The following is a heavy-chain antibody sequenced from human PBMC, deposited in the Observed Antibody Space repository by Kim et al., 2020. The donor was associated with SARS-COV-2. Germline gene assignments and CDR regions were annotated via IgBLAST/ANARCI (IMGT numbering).Heavy chain of an antibody. Sequence: ASVKVSCKASGYTFTSYGISWVRQAPGQGLEWMGWISVYNGNTNYAQKLQGRVTMTTDTSTSTAYMELRSLRSDDTDVYYCARGTFGCSSNSCYYFDYWGQGTLVTVSS. D-gene: IGHD2-2*01. CDR1: GYTFTSYG. CDR3: ARGTFGCSSNSCYYFDY. J-gene: IGHJ4*02. CDR2: ISVYNGNT. V-gene: IGHV1-18*01.